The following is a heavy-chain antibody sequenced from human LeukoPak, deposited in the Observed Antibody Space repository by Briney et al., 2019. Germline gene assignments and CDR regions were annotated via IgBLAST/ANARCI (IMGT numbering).Heavy chain of an antibody. CDR3: ARDLVVPAAMLGYYYYYGVDV. D-gene: IGHD2-2*01. Sequence: GGSLRLSCAASGFTVSSNYMSWVRQAPGKGLEWVSVIYSGGSTYYADSVKGRFTISRDNSKNTLYLQMNSLRAEDTAVYYCARDLVVPAAMLGYYYYYGVDVWGQGTTVTVSS. V-gene: IGHV3-66*01. CDR2: IYSGGST. CDR1: GFTVSSNY. J-gene: IGHJ6*02.